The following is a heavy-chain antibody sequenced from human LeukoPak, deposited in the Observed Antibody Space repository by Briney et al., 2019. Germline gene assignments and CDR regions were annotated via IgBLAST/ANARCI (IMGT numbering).Heavy chain of an antibody. Sequence: SEILSLTCTVSGGSISSSSDYWGWIRQAPGKGLEWIGSIYYHENTYYNSSLKSRVTISVDTSKNQFSLKLSSVTAADTAVYYCARAGGYWVTTEEGFDYWGQGTLVTVSS. J-gene: IGHJ4*02. CDR1: GGSISSSSDY. CDR3: ARAGGYWVTTEEGFDY. V-gene: IGHV4-39*07. D-gene: IGHD2-15*01. CDR2: IYYHENT.